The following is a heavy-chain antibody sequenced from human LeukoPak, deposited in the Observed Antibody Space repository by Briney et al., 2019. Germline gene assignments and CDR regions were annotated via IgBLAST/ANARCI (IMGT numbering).Heavy chain of an antibody. V-gene: IGHV1-18*01. CDR3: ARSGIAAAGWRHWFDP. J-gene: IGHJ5*02. CDR2: ISAYNGNT. CDR1: GYTFTSYG. Sequence: ASVKVSCKASGYTFTSYGISWVRQAPGQGLERMGWISAYNGNTNYAQRLQGRVTMTTDTSTSTAYMELRSLRSDDTAVYYCARSGIAAAGWRHWFDPWGQGTLVTVSS. D-gene: IGHD6-13*01.